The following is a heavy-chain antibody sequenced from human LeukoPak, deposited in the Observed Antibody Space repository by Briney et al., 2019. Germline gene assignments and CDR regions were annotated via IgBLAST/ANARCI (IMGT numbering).Heavy chain of an antibody. CDR1: GFTFSSYS. D-gene: IGHD2-2*02. CDR3: ARGGVVPAAIVDYYYMDV. V-gene: IGHV3-21*01. Sequence: PGGSLRLSRAASGFTFSSYSMNWVRQAPGKGLEWVSSISSSSSYIYYADSVKGRFTISRDNAKNSLYLQMNSLRAEDTAVYYCARGGVVPAAIVDYYYMDVWGKGTTVTVSS. J-gene: IGHJ6*03. CDR2: ISSSSSYI.